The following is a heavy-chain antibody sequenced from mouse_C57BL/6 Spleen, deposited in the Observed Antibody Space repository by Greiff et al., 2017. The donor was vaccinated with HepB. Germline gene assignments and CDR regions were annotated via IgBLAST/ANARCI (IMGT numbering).Heavy chain of an antibody. V-gene: IGHV14-1*01. D-gene: IGHD2-4*01. J-gene: IGHJ3*01. Sequence: VQLQQSGAELVRPGASVKLSCTASGFNIKDYYMHWVKQRPEQGLEWIGRIDPEDGDTEYAPKFQGKATITADTSSNTADLQLSSLTSEDTAVYYCTTWPLYYEYDWFAYWGQGTLVTVSA. CDR3: TTWPLYYEYDWFAY. CDR1: GFNIKDYY. CDR2: IDPEDGDT.